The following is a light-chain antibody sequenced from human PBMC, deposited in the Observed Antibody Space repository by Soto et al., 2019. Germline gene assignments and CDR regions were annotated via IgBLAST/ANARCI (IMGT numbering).Light chain of an antibody. V-gene: IGKV3-15*01. CDR3: QQYNNWPPT. CDR2: DAS. Sequence: EIVMTQSPATLSVSPGERATFSCRASESVSRNLAWYQQKPGQAPRLLIFDASTGATGIPARFSGSGSGIEFTLTISSLKSEDFALYYCQQYNNWPPTFGPGTKVDIK. CDR1: ESVSRN. J-gene: IGKJ3*01.